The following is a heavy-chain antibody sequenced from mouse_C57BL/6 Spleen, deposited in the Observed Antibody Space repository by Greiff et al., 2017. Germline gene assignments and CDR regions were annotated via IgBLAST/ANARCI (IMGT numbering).Heavy chain of an antibody. CDR3: ARAGTGY. J-gene: IGHJ2*01. CDR1: GYAFSSSW. CDR2: IYPGDGDT. V-gene: IGHV1-82*01. Sequence: QVQLQQSGPELVKPGASVKISCKASGYAFSSSWMNWVKQRPGKGLEWIGRIYPGDGDTNYNGKFKGKATLTADKSSSTAYMQLSSLTSEDSAVYLCARAGTGYWGQGTTLTVSS.